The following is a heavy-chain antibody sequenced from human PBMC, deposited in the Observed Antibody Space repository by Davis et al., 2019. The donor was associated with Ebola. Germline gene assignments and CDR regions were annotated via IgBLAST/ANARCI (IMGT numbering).Heavy chain of an antibody. V-gene: IGHV4-59*08. CDR3: ARLGFLGGQFDF. D-gene: IGHD3-16*01. CDR1: AGSMTDYY. Sequence: SETLSLTCTVSAGSMTDYYWSWIRQSPGTGLEWIGYFYYLGSTIYNPSLQSRVTISVDTSKNQFSLMLTSVTAADTAVYYCARLGFLGGQFDFWGQGTLVTVSA. CDR2: FYYLGST. J-gene: IGHJ4*02.